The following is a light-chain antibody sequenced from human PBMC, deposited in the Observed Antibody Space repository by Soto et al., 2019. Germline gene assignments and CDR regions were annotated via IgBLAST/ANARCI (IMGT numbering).Light chain of an antibody. V-gene: IGKV3-11*01. J-gene: IGKJ4*01. Sequence: RETPSLSPEERATLSCRASQAINNNVAWYQLKDGQVPRLLIYGASTRAADVPARFSGGGSGTDFTLTIISLEAEDFAVYYCQQRSHRITFGGGTKVDI. CDR1: QAINNN. CDR2: GAS. CDR3: QQRSHRIT.